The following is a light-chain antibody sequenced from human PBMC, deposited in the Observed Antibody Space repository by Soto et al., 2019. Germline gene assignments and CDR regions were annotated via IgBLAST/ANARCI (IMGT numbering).Light chain of an antibody. J-gene: IGKJ1*01. CDR1: QSVSSSY. CDR3: QQYGSSQT. V-gene: IGKV3-20*01. Sequence: IVLTQSPGTLSLSPGERATLSCRASQSVSSSYLAWYQQKPGQAPRLLIYGASSRATGIPDRFSGSGSGTDFTLTISRLEPEDCAVYYCQQYGSSQTFGQGTKVEIK. CDR2: GAS.